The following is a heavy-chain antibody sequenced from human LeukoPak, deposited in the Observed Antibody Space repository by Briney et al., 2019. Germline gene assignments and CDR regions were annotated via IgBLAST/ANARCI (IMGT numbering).Heavy chain of an antibody. V-gene: IGHV3-7*04. CDR3: ARADSYGSILDY. Sequence: GGSLRLSCAASGFTFSNYWMSWVRQAPGKGLEWVASIDQYGRAKYYVDSVRGRFTFSRDNTKNTLHLQMNSLRAEDTAVYYCARADSYGSILDYWGQGTRVIDSS. J-gene: IGHJ4*02. CDR1: GFTFSNYW. D-gene: IGHD5-18*01. CDR2: IDQYGRAK.